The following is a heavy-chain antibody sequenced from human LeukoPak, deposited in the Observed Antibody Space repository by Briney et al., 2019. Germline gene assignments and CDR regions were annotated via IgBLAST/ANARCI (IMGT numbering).Heavy chain of an antibody. J-gene: IGHJ5*01. CDR3: ARAPYSSSWFGY. D-gene: IGHD6-13*01. CDR2: IYYSGST. CDR1: GGSISSYY. Sequence: KPSETLSLTSTVSGGSISSYYLSWIRQPQGKGLEWIGYIYYSGSTNYNPSLKSRVTISVDTSKNQFSRKLSSVTAADTAVYYCARAPYSSSWFGYWGQGTLVTVSS. V-gene: IGHV4-59*01.